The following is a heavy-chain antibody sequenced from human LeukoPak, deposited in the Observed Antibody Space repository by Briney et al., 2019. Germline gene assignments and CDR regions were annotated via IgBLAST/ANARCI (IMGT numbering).Heavy chain of an antibody. CDR2: IWYDGSNK. V-gene: IGHV3-33*01. CDR3: ATTASRGPQSAEYFQY. J-gene: IGHJ1*01. CDR1: GFTFSNHG. Sequence: PGGSLRLSCAASGFTFSNHGMHWVRQAPGKGLEWVAVIWYDGSNKYCSDSVKGRFTISRDNSKNTLYLQMNSLRAEDTAVYYCATTASRGPQSAEYFQYWGQGTLVTVSS.